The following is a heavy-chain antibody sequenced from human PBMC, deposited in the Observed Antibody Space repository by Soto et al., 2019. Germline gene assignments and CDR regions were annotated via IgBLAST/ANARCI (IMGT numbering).Heavy chain of an antibody. CDR1: GYSFTSYW. D-gene: IGHD3-22*01. J-gene: IGHJ6*02. CDR3: ARVLPTYYYDSSGYYPLDYYYYGMDV. Sequence: GESLKISCKGSGYSFTSYWIGWVRQMPGKGLEWMGIIYPGDSDTRYSPSFQGQVTISADRSISTAYLQWSSLKASDTAMYYCARVLPTYYYDSSGYYPLDYYYYGMDVWGQGTTVTVSS. CDR2: IYPGDSDT. V-gene: IGHV5-51*01.